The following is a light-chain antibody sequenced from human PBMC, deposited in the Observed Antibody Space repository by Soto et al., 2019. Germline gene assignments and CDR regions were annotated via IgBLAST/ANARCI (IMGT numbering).Light chain of an antibody. V-gene: IGKV1-39*01. CDR2: AAS. J-gene: IGKJ4*01. Sequence: DILMTQSPSSLSASVGDRVTITCRASQSISDSLNWYQHKTATAPKLLIYAASSLQSGVPSKLSGGGSGTDFTLTISSLQPDDFLTYFCQQSFSFPATFGGGTKVEIK. CDR3: QQSFSFPAT. CDR1: QSISDS.